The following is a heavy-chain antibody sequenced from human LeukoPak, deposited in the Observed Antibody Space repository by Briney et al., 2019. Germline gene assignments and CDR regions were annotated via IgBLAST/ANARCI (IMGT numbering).Heavy chain of an antibody. Sequence: PGGSLRLSCAASGFTFDDYAMYWVRQAPGKGLEWVSGISWNSGSIDYADSVKGRFTISRDNAKNSLYLQMNSLRAEDTALYYCARGDCSGGSCYSDGAFDVWGQGTMVTVSS. CDR1: GFTFDDYA. CDR2: ISWNSGSI. V-gene: IGHV3-9*01. CDR3: ARGDCSGGSCYSDGAFDV. D-gene: IGHD2-15*01. J-gene: IGHJ3*01.